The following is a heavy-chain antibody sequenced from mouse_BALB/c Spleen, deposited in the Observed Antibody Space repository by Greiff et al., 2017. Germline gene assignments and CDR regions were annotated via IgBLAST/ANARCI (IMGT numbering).Heavy chain of an antibody. Sequence: EVMLVESGGGLVKPGGSLKLSCAASGFTFSSYAMSWVRQSPEKRLEWVAEISSGGSYTYYPDTVTGRFTISRDNAKNTLYLEMSSLRSEDTAMYYCARDQPDYWGQGTTLTVSS. CDR2: ISSGGSYT. CDR1: GFTFSSYA. D-gene: IGHD6-1*01. CDR3: ARDQPDY. V-gene: IGHV5-9-4*01. J-gene: IGHJ2*01.